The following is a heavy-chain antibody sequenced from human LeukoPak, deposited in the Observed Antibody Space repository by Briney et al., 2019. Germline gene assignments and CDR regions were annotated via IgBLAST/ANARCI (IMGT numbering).Heavy chain of an antibody. CDR2: ISSSGSNI. V-gene: IGHV3-48*03. J-gene: IGHJ4*02. Sequence: AGGSLRLSCAASGFTFSSYEMNWVRQAPGKGLEWVSYISSSGSNIYYADSVKGRFTISRDNAKNSLYLQMNSLRAEDTAVYYCARHRVSTTVTVYYFDYWGQGTLVTVSS. CDR1: GFTFSSYE. CDR3: ARHRVSTTVTVYYFDY. D-gene: IGHD4-17*01.